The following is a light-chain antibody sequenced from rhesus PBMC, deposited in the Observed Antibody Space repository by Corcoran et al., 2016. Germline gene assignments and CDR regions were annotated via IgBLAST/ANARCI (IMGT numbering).Light chain of an antibody. Sequence: QAVLTQSPSVSGSPGQSVTISCTGTSSDIGDYNRVSWYQQHPGKAPKLMIYEVSKRPSGVSDRFSGSKSGNTASLTISGLQAEDEADYYCSSYASSSVYIFGAGTRLTVL. J-gene: IGLJ1*01. CDR1: SSDIGDYNR. V-gene: IGLV2-13*02. CDR2: EVS. CDR3: SSYASSSVYI.